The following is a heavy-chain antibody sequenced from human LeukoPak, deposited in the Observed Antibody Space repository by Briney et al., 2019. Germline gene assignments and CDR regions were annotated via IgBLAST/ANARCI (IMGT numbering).Heavy chain of an antibody. V-gene: IGHV3-30-3*01. CDR2: ISYDGNNK. CDR3: VREHRPWYFDS. D-gene: IGHD6-6*01. CDR1: GFTFSSYA. J-gene: IGHJ4*02. Sequence: PGGSLRLSCAASGFTFSSYAMHWVRQAPAKGLEWVTIISYDGNNKYYADSVKGRFTISRDNSKNTLYLQMNSLRADDTAVYFCVREHRPWYFDSWGQGTLVTVSS.